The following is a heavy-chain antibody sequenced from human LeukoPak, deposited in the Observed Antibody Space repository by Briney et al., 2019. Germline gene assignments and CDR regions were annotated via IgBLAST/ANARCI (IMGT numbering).Heavy chain of an antibody. CDR3: ARDKVASQRVAYYMDV. V-gene: IGHV3-21*01. J-gene: IGHJ6*03. Sequence: GGSLRLSCAASGFTFSSYSMNWVRQAPGKGLEWVSSISSSSSYIYYAGSVKGRFTISRDNAKNSLYLQMNSLRAEDTAVYYCARDKVASQRVAYYMDVWGKGTTVTVSS. CDR2: ISSSSSYI. CDR1: GFTFSSYS. D-gene: IGHD5-12*01.